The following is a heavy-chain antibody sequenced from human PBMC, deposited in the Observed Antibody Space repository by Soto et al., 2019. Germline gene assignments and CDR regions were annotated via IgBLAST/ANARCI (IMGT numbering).Heavy chain of an antibody. D-gene: IGHD2-2*01. Sequence: EVQLVESGGGLVQPGGSLRLSCAASGFIFSNYWMHWVRQAPGKGLVWVSHINGVGSSAGYADSVKGRFTVSRDNAKNTLYLQMNSLRVEDTAVYYCGRGEVPAAVDSWGQGTLVTVSS. J-gene: IGHJ4*02. CDR3: GRGEVPAAVDS. V-gene: IGHV3-74*01. CDR2: INGVGSSA. CDR1: GFIFSNYW.